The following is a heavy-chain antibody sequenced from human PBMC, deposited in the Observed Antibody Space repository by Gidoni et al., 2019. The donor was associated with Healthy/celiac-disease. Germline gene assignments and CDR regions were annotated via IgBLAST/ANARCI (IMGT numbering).Heavy chain of an antibody. V-gene: IGHV3-23*01. CDR1: GFTFSSYA. CDR3: AKELSDSSAGYYYGMDV. J-gene: IGHJ6*02. Sequence: EVQLLESGGGLVQPGGSLRLSCAASGFTFSSYAMSWVRQAPGKGLEGVSAISGSGGRTYYADSVKGRFTISRDNSKNTLYLQMNSLRAEDTAVYYCAKELSDSSAGYYYGMDVWGQGTTVTGSS. D-gene: IGHD3-22*01. CDR2: ISGSGGRT.